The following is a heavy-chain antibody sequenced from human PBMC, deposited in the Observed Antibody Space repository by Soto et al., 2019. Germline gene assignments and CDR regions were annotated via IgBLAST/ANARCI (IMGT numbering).Heavy chain of an antibody. J-gene: IGHJ4*02. CDR1: GGSISTVGHY. Sequence: QVQLQESGPKLVKPSQTLSLTCSVSGGSISTVGHYWTWIRPPPGKGLEWIGSIYHTGSTYYSKSLRSRLTMSVDTSKSQFSLRLSSVTAADTAVYYWARATGTLRSRNCDYWGQGSLVTVSS. CDR2: IYHTGST. D-gene: IGHD1-1*01. V-gene: IGHV4-31*03. CDR3: ARATGTLRSRNCDY.